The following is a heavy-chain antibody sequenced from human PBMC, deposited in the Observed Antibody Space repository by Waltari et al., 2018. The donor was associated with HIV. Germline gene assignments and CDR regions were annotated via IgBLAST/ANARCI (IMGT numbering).Heavy chain of an antibody. Sequence: QVQLQQWGAGLLKPSETLSLTCAVYGGSFSGYYWSWIRQPPGKGLEWIGEINQSGSPNDNPTLKSRGTISVDTSRNQLSLKLSSVTAADTAVYYGAGHSGGSGSPKDYWGQGTLVTVSS. J-gene: IGHJ4*02. V-gene: IGHV4-34*01. CDR1: GGSFSGYY. CDR3: AGHSGGSGSPKDY. CDR2: INQSGSP. D-gene: IGHD3-10*01.